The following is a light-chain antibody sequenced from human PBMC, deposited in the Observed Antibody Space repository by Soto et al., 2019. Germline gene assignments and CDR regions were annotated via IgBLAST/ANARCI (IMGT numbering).Light chain of an antibody. V-gene: IGKV3-11*01. CDR3: QQRINWPPT. J-gene: IGKJ4*01. Sequence: EIVLTQSPATLSLSPGERATLSCRASQSISSPLAWYQKKPGQAPRLLIYGASNRATGIPARFSGSGSGTDFTLTISSLEPEDFAVYYCQQRINWPPTFGGGTKVEIK. CDR1: QSISSP. CDR2: GAS.